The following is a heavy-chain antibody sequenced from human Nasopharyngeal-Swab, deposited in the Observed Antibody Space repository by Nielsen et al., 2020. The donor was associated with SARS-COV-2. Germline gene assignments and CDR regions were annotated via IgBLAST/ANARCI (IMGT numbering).Heavy chain of an antibody. CDR3: ARHGPQYCSGGSCYSGTQNYYYYYMDV. Sequence: SETLSLTCTVSGGSISSYYWSWIRQPPGKGLEWIGYIYYSGSTNYNPSLKSRVTISVDTSKNQFSLKLSSVTAADTAVYYYARHGPQYCSGGSCYSGTQNYYYYYMDVWGKGTTVTVSS. D-gene: IGHD2-15*01. J-gene: IGHJ6*03. CDR2: IYYSGST. V-gene: IGHV4-59*08. CDR1: GGSISSYY.